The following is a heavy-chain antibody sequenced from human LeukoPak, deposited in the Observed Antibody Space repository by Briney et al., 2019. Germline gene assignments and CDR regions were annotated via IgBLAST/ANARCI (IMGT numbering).Heavy chain of an antibody. D-gene: IGHD6-13*01. CDR3: ASGIAATGKNYYYYYMDV. V-gene: IGHV3-48*01. J-gene: IGHJ6*03. CDR2: ISSSSSTI. Sequence: GGSLRLSCAASGFTFSSYSMNWVRQAPGKGLEWVSYISSSSSTIYYADSVKGRFTISRDNAKNSLYLQMNSLRAEDTALYYCASGIAATGKNYYYYYMDVWGKGTTVTVSS. CDR1: GFTFSSYS.